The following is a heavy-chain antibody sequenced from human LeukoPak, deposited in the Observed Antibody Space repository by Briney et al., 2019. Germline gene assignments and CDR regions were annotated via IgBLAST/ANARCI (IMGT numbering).Heavy chain of an antibody. CDR1: GFTFSSYG. V-gene: IGHV3-30*18. CDR2: ISYDGSNK. Sequence: PGRSLRLSCAASGFTFSSYGIHWVRQAPGKGLEWVAVISYDGSNKYYADSVKGRFTISRDNSKNTLYLQMNSLRAEDTAVYYCAKELDYYGSGPFDYWGQGTLVTVSS. D-gene: IGHD3-10*01. J-gene: IGHJ4*02. CDR3: AKELDYYGSGPFDY.